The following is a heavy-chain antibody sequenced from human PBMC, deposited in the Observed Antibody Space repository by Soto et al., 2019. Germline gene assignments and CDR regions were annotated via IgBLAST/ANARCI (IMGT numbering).Heavy chain of an antibody. D-gene: IGHD5-12*01. CDR3: ARDKDRLPLGGNYYYGMDV. V-gene: IGHV1-69*12. CDR1: GGTFGNSA. Sequence: QVQLVQSGGEVKKPGSSVTVSCKASGGTFGNSAISWVRQAPGQGLEWMGGIIPIFPTPAYAQKFQGRVTITADESTSTAYMELTSLRSEDTAVYYCARDKDRLPLGGNYYYGMDVWGQGTTVTVSS. J-gene: IGHJ6*02. CDR2: IIPIFPTP.